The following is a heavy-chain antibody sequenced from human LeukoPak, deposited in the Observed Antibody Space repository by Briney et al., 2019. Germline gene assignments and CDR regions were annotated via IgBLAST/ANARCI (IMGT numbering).Heavy chain of an antibody. D-gene: IGHD3-22*01. CDR1: GGSFSGHY. J-gene: IGHJ4*02. CDR3: ARRRRYYDSSGYYGDRFDY. CDR2: INHSGST. Sequence: SEALSLTCAVYGGSFSGHYWSWIRQPPGKGLEWIGEINHSGSTNYNPSLKSRVTISVDTSKNQFSLKLSSVTAADTAVYYCARRRRYYDSSGYYGDRFDYWGQGTLVTVSS. V-gene: IGHV4-34*01.